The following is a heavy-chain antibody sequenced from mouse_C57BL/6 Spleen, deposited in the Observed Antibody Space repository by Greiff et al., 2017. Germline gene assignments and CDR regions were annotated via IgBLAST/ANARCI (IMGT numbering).Heavy chain of an antibody. D-gene: IGHD2-3*01. J-gene: IGHJ3*01. CDR1: GYTFTSYW. Sequence: QVQLQQPGAELVRPGSSVKLSCKASGYTFTSYWMDWVKQRPGQGLEWIGNIYPSDSETHYNQKFKDKATLTVDKSSSTAYMQLSSLTSEDSAVCCCARRGSMMVTGWFAYWGQGTLVTVSA. CDR2: IYPSDSET. CDR3: ARRGSMMVTGWFAY. V-gene: IGHV1-61*01.